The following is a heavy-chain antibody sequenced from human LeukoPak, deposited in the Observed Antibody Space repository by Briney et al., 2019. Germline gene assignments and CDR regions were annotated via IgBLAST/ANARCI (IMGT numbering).Heavy chain of an antibody. CDR2: IWFDGSNK. J-gene: IGHJ4*02. D-gene: IGHD6-19*01. Sequence: GGSLRLSCAASGFTFSSYWMSWVRQAPGKGLEWVAAIWFDGSNKYYADSLKGRFTISRDNSKNTLFLQMGNLRADDTALYYCARVAQAVAGTFDYWGQGTLVTVSS. CDR3: ARVAQAVAGTFDY. CDR1: GFTFSSYW. V-gene: IGHV3-33*08.